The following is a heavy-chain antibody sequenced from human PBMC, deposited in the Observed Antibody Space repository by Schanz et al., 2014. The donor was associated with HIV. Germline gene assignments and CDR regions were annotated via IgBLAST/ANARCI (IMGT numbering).Heavy chain of an antibody. D-gene: IGHD2-15*01. CDR1: GFTFSSYA. V-gene: IGHV3-23*01. Sequence: EVQLLESGGGLVQPGGSLRLSCAASGFTFSSYAMSWVRQAPGKGLEWVSAISGSGGSTYYADSVKGRFTISKDNSKNTLYLQMNSLRAEDTAVYYCARDDCSGGSCYSNYYYGMDVWGQGTTVTVSS. J-gene: IGHJ6*02. CDR2: ISGSGGST. CDR3: ARDDCSGGSCYSNYYYGMDV.